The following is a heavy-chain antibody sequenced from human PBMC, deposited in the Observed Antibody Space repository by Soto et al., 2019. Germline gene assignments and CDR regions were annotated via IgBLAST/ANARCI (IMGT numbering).Heavy chain of an antibody. V-gene: IGHV1-69*01. CDR1: GGTFSSYA. D-gene: IGHD1-26*01. Sequence: QVQLVQSGAEVKKPGSSVKVSCKASGGTFSSYAISWVRQAPGQGLEWMGGIIPIFGTANYAQKFQGRVTITADESTSTVYMELSSMRSEDTAVYYCARGDSGSYYEGQKYFHLCGQGTLVTVSS. CDR2: IIPIFGTA. J-gene: IGHJ1*01. CDR3: ARGDSGSYYEGQKYFHL.